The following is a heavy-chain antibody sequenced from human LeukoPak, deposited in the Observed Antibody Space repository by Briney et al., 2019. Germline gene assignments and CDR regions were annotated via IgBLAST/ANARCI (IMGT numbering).Heavy chain of an antibody. CDR1: GGSFSGYY. V-gene: IGHV4-34*01. J-gene: IGHJ5*02. Sequence: PSETLSLTCAVYGGSFSGYYWSWIRQPPGKGLEWIGEINHSGSTNYNPSLRSRVTISVGTSKNQFSLKLSSVTAADTAVYYCARVGRRGYRVNNWFDPWGQGTLVTVSS. CDR2: INHSGST. D-gene: IGHD5-18*01. CDR3: ARVGRRGYRVNNWFDP.